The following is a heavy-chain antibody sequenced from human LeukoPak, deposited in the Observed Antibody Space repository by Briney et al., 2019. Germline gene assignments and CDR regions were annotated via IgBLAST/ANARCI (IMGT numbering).Heavy chain of an antibody. V-gene: IGHV3-7*03. CDR1: EFNFRNYW. CDR3: AGLRIYDFWSGYYYRQDAFDI. Sequence: GGSLRLSCVVSEFNFRNYWMSWVRQAPGKGLEWVANIKQDGSDRYYVDSVKGRFTISRDNAKNSLYLQMNSLRAEDTAVYYCAGLRIYDFWSGYYYRQDAFDIWGQGTMVTVSS. CDR2: IKQDGSDR. D-gene: IGHD3-3*01. J-gene: IGHJ3*02.